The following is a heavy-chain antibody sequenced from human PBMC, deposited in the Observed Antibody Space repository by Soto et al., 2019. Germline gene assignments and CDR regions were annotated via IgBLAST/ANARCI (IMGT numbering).Heavy chain of an antibody. CDR1: GYTFTGYY. Sequence: ASVKVSCKASGYTFTGYYMHWVRQAPGQGLEWMGWINPNSGGTNYAQKFQGWVTMTRDTSISTAYMELSRLRSDDTAVYYCARDQGSYWYENYYYVMDVSGQRTTVTGSS. CDR3: ARDQGSYWYENYYYVMDV. D-gene: IGHD6-19*01. CDR2: INPNSGGT. V-gene: IGHV1-2*04. J-gene: IGHJ6*01.